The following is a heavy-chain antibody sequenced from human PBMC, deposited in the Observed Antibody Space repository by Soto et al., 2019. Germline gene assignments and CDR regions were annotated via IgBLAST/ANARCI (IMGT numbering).Heavy chain of an antibody. J-gene: IGHJ6*02. CDR2: INPNSGGT. CDR1: GYTFTGYY. V-gene: IGHV1-2*04. Sequence: ASVKVSCKASGYTFTGYYMHWVRQAPGQGLEWMGWINPNSGGTNYAQKFQGWVTMTRDRSISTAYMELSRLRSDDTAVYYCARDVDTAQGRLRGYYGMDVWGQGTTVTVSS. D-gene: IGHD5-18*01. CDR3: ARDVDTAQGRLRGYYGMDV.